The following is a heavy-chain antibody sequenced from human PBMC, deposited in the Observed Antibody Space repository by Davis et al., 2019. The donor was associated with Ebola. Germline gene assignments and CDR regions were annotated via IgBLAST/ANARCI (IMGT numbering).Heavy chain of an antibody. Sequence: ASVKVSCKASGYTFTSYYMHWVRQAPGQGLEWMGIINPSGGSTSYAQKFQGRVTMTRDTSTSTVYMELRSLRSDDTAVYYCARDRDPYSSSWYGDYWFDPWGQGTLVTVSS. D-gene: IGHD6-13*01. J-gene: IGHJ5*02. V-gene: IGHV1-46*01. CDR1: GYTFTSYY. CDR3: ARDRDPYSSSWYGDYWFDP. CDR2: INPSGGST.